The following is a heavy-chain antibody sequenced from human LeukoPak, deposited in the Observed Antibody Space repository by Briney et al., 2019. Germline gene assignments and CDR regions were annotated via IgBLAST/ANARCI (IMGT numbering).Heavy chain of an antibody. CDR1: GYTFTGYY. CDR2: INPNSGGT. D-gene: IGHD2-2*01. J-gene: IGHJ4*02. Sequence: GASVKVSCKASGYTFTGYYMHWVRQAPGQGLEWMGWINPNSGGTNYAQKFQGRVTMTRDTSISTAYMELSRLRSDDTAAYYCARGLVVVPAAIDYWGQGTLVTVSS. CDR3: ARGLVVVPAAIDY. V-gene: IGHV1-2*02.